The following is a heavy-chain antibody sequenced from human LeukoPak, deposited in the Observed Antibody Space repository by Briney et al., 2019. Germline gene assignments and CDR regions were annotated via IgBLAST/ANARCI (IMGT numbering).Heavy chain of an antibody. Sequence: SVKVSCKASGGTFSSYTISWVRQAPGQELEWMGRIIPILGIANYAQRFQGRVTITADKSTSTAYMELSSLRSEDTAVYYCARALWYMTTVTYNWFDPWGQGTLVTVSS. CDR1: GGTFSSYT. V-gene: IGHV1-69*02. CDR3: ARALWYMTTVTYNWFDP. J-gene: IGHJ5*02. D-gene: IGHD4-11*01. CDR2: IIPILGIA.